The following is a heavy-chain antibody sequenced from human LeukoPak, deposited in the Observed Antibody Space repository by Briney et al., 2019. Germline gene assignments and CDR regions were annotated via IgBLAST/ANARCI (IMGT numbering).Heavy chain of an antibody. J-gene: IGHJ6*02. V-gene: IGHV4-59*01. CDR2: TYYSGSS. Sequence: PSETLSLTCTVSRGSISGYYWSWIRQPPGKGLEWIGYTYYSGSSNYNPSLKSRVTISVDTSKNQFSLKLSSVTAADTAVYYCARGPGVAYYYGMDVWGQGTTVTVSS. D-gene: IGHD3-3*01. CDR3: ARGPGVAYYYGMDV. CDR1: RGSISGYY.